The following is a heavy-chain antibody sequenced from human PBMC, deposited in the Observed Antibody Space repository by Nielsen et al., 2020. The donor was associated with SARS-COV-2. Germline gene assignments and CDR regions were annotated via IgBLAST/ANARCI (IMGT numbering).Heavy chain of an antibody. CDR3: ARRGSYCSSTSCYRGDYFDY. D-gene: IGHD2-2*02. J-gene: IGHJ4*02. Sequence: GVLRLSCAASGFTFSDYYMSWIRQAPGKGLEWVSYISSSSSYTNYADSVKGRFTISRDNAKNSLYLQMNSLRAEDTAVYYCARRGSYCSSTSCYRGDYFDYWGQGTLVTVSS. V-gene: IGHV3-11*06. CDR2: ISSSSSYT. CDR1: GFTFSDYY.